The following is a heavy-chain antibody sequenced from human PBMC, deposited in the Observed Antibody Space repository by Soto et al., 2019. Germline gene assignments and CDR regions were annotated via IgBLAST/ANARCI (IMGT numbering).Heavy chain of an antibody. Sequence: PGGSLRLSCVASGFTFSNFGMHWVRQAPGKGLEWVAGISYDGRSEYYVDSVRGRFTLSRDNSKNTLSLQMISLRPEDTGVYYCAKDLDVVMVLSATRGLDVWGQGTTVTVYS. CDR2: ISYDGRSE. V-gene: IGHV3-30*18. CDR3: AKDLDVVMVLSATRGLDV. D-gene: IGHD2-15*01. CDR1: GFTFSNFG. J-gene: IGHJ6*02.